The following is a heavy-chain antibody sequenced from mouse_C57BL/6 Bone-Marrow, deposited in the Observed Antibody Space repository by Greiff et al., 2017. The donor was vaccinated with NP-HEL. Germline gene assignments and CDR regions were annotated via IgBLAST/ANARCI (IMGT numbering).Heavy chain of an antibody. Sequence: EVQLVESGPELVKPGASVKIPCKASGYTFTDYNMDWVKQSHGKSLEWIGDINPNNGGTIYNQKFKGKATLTVDKSSSTAYMELRSLTSEDTAVYYCARKYYDYDGWYFDVWGTGTTVTVSS. J-gene: IGHJ1*03. CDR2: INPNNGGT. D-gene: IGHD2-4*01. V-gene: IGHV1-18*01. CDR3: ARKYYDYDGWYFDV. CDR1: GYTFTDYN.